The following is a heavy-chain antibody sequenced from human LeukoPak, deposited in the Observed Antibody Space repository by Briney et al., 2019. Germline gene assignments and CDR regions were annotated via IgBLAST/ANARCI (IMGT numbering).Heavy chain of an antibody. D-gene: IGHD2-8*01. CDR2: IKSKTDGGTT. J-gene: IGHJ4*02. CDR1: GFTFSNAW. Sequence: GGSLRLSCAASGFTFSNAWMSWVRQAPGKGREWVGRIKSKTDGGTTDYAAPVKGRFTISRDDSKNTLYLQMNSLKTEDTAVYYCTTTLDIVLMVSLPIFDYWGQGTLVTVSS. CDR3: TTTLDIVLMVSLPIFDY. V-gene: IGHV3-15*01.